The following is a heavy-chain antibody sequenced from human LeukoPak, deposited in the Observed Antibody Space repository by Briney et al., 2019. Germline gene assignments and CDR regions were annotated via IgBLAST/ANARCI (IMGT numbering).Heavy chain of an antibody. CDR2: ISSSGGTI. Sequence: KAGGSLRLSCAASGFTFSDSYMSWIRQVPGKGLEWISYISSSGGTIYYADSVKGRFTISRDNAKNSLYLQMNSLRAEDTAVYYCARLHRNYFDYWGQGTLVTVSS. CDR1: GFTFSDSY. D-gene: IGHD4-11*01. V-gene: IGHV3-11*04. J-gene: IGHJ4*02. CDR3: ARLHRNYFDY.